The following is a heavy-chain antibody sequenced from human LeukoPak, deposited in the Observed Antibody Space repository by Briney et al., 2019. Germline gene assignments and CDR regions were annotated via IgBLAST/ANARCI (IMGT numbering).Heavy chain of an antibody. CDR1: GFTFGAYA. J-gene: IGHJ4*02. CDR3: TREYRKRKDDY. CDR2: IRSKAYGGTT. Sequence: GGSLRLSCTASGFTFGAYAMRWFRQAPGNGLEWVGFIRSKAYGGTTEYAASVKGRFTISRDDSKSIAYLQMNSLKTEDTAVYYCTREYRKRKDDYWGQGTLVTVFS. D-gene: IGHD1-14*01. V-gene: IGHV3-49*03.